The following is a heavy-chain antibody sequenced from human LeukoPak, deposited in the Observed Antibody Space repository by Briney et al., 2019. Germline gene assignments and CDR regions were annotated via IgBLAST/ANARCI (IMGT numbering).Heavy chain of an antibody. J-gene: IGHJ4*02. CDR2: MNPNSGNT. CDR3: GSGNRAQLAFCGGDCKRPFDY. CDR1: GYTFTSYD. V-gene: IGHV1-8*03. Sequence: ASVKVSCKASGYTFTSYDINWVRQATGQGLEWMGWMNPNSGNTGYAQKFQGRVTITRNTSISTAYMELSSLRSEDTAVYYCGSGNRAQLAFCGGDCKRPFDYGARGTLVPVSS. D-gene: IGHD2-21*01.